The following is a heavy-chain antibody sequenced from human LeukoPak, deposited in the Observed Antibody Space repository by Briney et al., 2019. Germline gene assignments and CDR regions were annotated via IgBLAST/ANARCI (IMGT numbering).Heavy chain of an antibody. V-gene: IGHV1-69*02. CDR2: IIPILGIA. Sequence: MERIIPILGIAYYALKFQGRVTITADKSTSTAYMELSSLRSEDTAEYHCASQLARSPELDYWGQGTLVIVSS. CDR3: ASQLARSPELDY. D-gene: IGHD1-1*01. J-gene: IGHJ4*02.